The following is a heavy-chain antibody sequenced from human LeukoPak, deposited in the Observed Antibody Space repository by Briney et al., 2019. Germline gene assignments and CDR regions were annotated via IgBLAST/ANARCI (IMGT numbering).Heavy chain of an antibody. CDR3: ALGGGNFDY. J-gene: IGHJ4*02. V-gene: IGHV3-23*01. CDR1: GFTFSSSW. Sequence: GGSLRLSCVASGFTFSSSWMSWVRQAPGKGLEWVSAISGSGGSTYYADSVKGRFTISRDNSKNTLYLQMNSLRAEDTAVYYCALGGGNFDYWGQGTLVTVSS. CDR2: ISGSGGST. D-gene: IGHD3-16*01.